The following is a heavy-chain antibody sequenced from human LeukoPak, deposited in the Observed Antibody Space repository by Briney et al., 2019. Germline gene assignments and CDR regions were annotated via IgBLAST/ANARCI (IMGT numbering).Heavy chain of an antibody. CDR3: ARAGDYYDSSGYMGY. CDR2: ISAYNGNT. J-gene: IGHJ4*02. CDR1: GGTFSSYA. Sequence: GASVKVSCKASGGTFSSYAISWVRQAPGQGLEWMGWISAYNGNTNYAQKLQGRVTMTTDTSTGTAYMELRSLRSDDTAVYYCARAGDYYDSSGYMGYWGQGTLVTVSS. D-gene: IGHD3-22*01. V-gene: IGHV1-18*01.